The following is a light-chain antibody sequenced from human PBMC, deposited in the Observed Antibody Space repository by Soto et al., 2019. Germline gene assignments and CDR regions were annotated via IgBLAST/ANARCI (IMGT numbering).Light chain of an antibody. CDR2: NTK. J-gene: IGLJ2*01. CDR1: TGAVTSGHY. CDR3: LLSYSGADMV. Sequence: QAVVTQEPSGTGSPGGTVTLTCASSTGAVTSGHYPYWFQQKPGQAPTTLIWNTKNKHSWTPARFSASLLGDRADLTLSGAQPEDEADYYCLLSYSGADMVFGGGTKLTVL. V-gene: IGLV7-46*01.